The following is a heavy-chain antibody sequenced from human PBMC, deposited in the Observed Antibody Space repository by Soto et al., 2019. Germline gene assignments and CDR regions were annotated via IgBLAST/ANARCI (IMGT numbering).Heavy chain of an antibody. Sequence: EVQVVESGGGLVKPGGSLRLACAASGFPFNDYSWNWVRQAPGKGLEWVASINPSSDSVYYADSVKGRFTISRDKAKNTLYLQMNSLRAEDTAVYYCARPRGLRVYYLIDYWGQGTLVTVSS. CDR3: ARPRGLRVYYLIDY. J-gene: IGHJ4*02. D-gene: IGHD5-12*01. CDR2: INPSSDSV. V-gene: IGHV3-21*02. CDR1: GFPFNDYS.